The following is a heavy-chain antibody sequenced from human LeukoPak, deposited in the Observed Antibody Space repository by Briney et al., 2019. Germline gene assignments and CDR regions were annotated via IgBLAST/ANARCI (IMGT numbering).Heavy chain of an antibody. CDR2: ISAYNGNT. V-gene: IGHV1-18*01. CDR1: GYTFPSYG. CDR3: ASDCARRGYFCY. Sequence: VSVKVSCKASGYTFPSYGLSWVRQAPGQGLEWIGWISAYNGNTNYAQKLLGRVTMTTDTSTSTAYMELRSLRSDDTAVYYCASDCARRGYFCYWGQGNLVTVSS. J-gene: IGHJ4*02. D-gene: IGHD3-22*01.